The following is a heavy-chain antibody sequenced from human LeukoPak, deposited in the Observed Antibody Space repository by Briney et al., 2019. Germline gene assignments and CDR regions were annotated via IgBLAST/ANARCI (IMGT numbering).Heavy chain of an antibody. D-gene: IGHD5-24*01. Sequence: GASVKVSCKASGYTFTGYYMHWVRQAPGQGLEWMGWINPNSGGTNYAQKFQGRVTMTRDTSTSTVYMELSSLRSEDTAIYYCARIRDGCNDAYDIWGQGTVVTVPS. CDR1: GYTFTGYY. V-gene: IGHV1-2*02. CDR2: INPNSGGT. J-gene: IGHJ3*02. CDR3: ARIRDGCNDAYDI.